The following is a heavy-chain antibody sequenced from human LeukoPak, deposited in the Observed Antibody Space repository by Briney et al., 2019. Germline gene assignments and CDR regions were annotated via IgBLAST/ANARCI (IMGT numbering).Heavy chain of an antibody. CDR3: ARAYMVRGVLDY. Sequence: VASVKVSCKASGYTFTSYGISWVRQAPGQGLEWMGWISAYNGNTNYAQKLQGRVTMTTDTSTSTAYMELRSLKSDDTAVYYCARAYMVRGVLDYWGQGTLVTVSS. J-gene: IGHJ4*02. CDR1: GYTFTSYG. CDR2: ISAYNGNT. D-gene: IGHD3-10*01. V-gene: IGHV1-18*01.